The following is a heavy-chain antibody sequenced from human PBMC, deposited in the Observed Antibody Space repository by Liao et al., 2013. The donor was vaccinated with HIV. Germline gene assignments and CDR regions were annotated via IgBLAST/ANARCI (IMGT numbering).Heavy chain of an antibody. V-gene: IGHV4-4*07. D-gene: IGHD3-3*01. CDR3: AARITISGVAIPHALDV. CDR2: IFTTVTT. Sequence: QVQLQESGPGLVRPSETLSLTCTVSGASISDFYWSWIRQPAGKDLEWIGRIFTTVTTNYNPSLRSRVTMSVDTSRNLVSLKLSSVTAADTAVYYCAARITISGVAIPHALDVWGQGTMVAVSS. CDR1: GASISDFY. J-gene: IGHJ3*01.